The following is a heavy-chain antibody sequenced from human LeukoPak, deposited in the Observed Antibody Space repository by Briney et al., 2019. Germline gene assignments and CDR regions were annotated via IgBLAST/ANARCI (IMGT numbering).Heavy chain of an antibody. CDR1: WYSFTSYW. CDR2: IYLGDSDN. J-gene: IGHJ5*02. V-gene: IGHV5-51*01. Sequence: GESLKLSRKCSWYSFTSYWIGWVRPMPGKGLEWMGIIYLGDSDNRHSLSLQGQVTISADKSISTAYLQWSSLKASDSAMYYCARGNRNDRWFDPWGQGTLVTVPS. D-gene: IGHD1-14*01. CDR3: ARGNRNDRWFDP.